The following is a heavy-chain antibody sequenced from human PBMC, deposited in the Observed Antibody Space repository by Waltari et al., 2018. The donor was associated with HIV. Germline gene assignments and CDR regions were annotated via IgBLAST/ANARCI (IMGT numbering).Heavy chain of an antibody. Sequence: VQLVESGGGLVKPGGSLRLSCTASGLPFSLFSMTRDRQAPGKGLEWISSIRSSSTNIQYADSVKGRFTISRDNAKNSLFLQMNSLRAEDTAVYYCAREGEIGNGMDVWGQGTTVTVSS. CDR1: GLPFSLFS. CDR2: IRSSSTNI. J-gene: IGHJ6*02. D-gene: IGHD3-16*01. V-gene: IGHV3-21*01. CDR3: AREGEIGNGMDV.